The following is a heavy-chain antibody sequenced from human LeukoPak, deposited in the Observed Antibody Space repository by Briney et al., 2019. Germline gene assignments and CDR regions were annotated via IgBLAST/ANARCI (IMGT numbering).Heavy chain of an antibody. CDR3: AKDIELRYFDWLSATDY. CDR1: GFTFSSYA. D-gene: IGHD3-9*01. J-gene: IGHJ4*02. Sequence: PGGSLRLSCAASGFTFSSYAMSWVRQAPGKGLEWVSAISGSGGSTYYADSVKGRFTISRDNSKNTLYLQMNSLRAEDTAVYYCAKDIELRYFDWLSATDYWGQGTLVTVSS. V-gene: IGHV3-23*01. CDR2: ISGSGGST.